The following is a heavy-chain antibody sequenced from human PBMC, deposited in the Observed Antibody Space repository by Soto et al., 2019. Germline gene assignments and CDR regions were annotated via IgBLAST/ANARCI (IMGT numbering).Heavy chain of an antibody. CDR2: IYHSGST. J-gene: IGHJ5*02. CDR1: GGSISSGGYS. D-gene: IGHD2-8*01. V-gene: IGHV4-30-2*01. Sequence: QLQLQESGSGLVKPSQTLSLTCAVSGGSISSGGYSWSWIRQPPGKGLEWIGYIYHSGSTYYNPSLKSRVTISVDRSENQFSLKLSSVTAADTAVYYCARAAHCTNGVCYRAWFDPWGQGTLVTVSS. CDR3: ARAAHCTNGVCYRAWFDP.